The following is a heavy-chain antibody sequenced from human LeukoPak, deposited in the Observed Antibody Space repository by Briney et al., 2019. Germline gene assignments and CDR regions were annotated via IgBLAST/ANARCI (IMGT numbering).Heavy chain of an antibody. CDR1: GVSISSYY. CDR3: ARVLASSQYYDFWSGYSPYYYYGMDV. D-gene: IGHD3-3*01. CDR2: IYYSGST. Sequence: SETLSLTCTVSGVSISSYYWSWIRQPPGKGLEWIGYIYYSGSTNYNPSLKSRVTISVDTSKNQFSLKLSSVTAADTAVYYCARVLASSQYYDFWSGYSPYYYYGMDVWGQGTTVTVSS. J-gene: IGHJ6*02. V-gene: IGHV4-59*01.